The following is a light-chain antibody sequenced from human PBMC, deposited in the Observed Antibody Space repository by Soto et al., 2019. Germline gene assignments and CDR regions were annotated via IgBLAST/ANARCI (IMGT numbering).Light chain of an antibody. J-gene: IGKJ1*01. CDR2: KVS. Sequence: DVVMTQSPLSLPVTLGQPASISCRTSQSLVSSNGNTFLIWFQQRPGQSPRRLIYKVSNRASAVPDRFPGSGSGTDCTLEISRVEAEDVGVYYCMEATHWAWTFGQGTMVEIK. CDR3: MEATHWAWT. V-gene: IGKV2-30*01. CDR1: QSLVSSNGNTF.